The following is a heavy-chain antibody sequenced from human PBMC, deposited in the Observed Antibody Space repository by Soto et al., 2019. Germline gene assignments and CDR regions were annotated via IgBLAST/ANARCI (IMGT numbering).Heavy chain of an antibody. CDR3: AIMDILTGRNAFDI. CDR1: GFTFNDYA. CDR2: ITWNSGSI. V-gene: IGHV3-9*01. J-gene: IGHJ3*02. Sequence: EVQLVESGGGLVQPGRSLRLSCAASGFTFNDYAIHWVRRAPGKGLEWVSGITWNSGSIGYADSVKGRFTISRDNAKNSLYLQMTSLRAEDTALYYCAIMDILTGRNAFDIWGQGTMVAVSS. D-gene: IGHD3-9*01.